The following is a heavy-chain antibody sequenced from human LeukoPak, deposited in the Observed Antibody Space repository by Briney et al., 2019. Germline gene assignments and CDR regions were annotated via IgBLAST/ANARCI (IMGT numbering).Heavy chain of an antibody. CDR2: IYSAGAT. CDR1: GFTVSDNY. J-gene: IGHJ3*02. CDR3: ARIGWERLGRAFDI. V-gene: IGHV3-53*01. D-gene: IGHD1-26*01. Sequence: EGSLRLSCAASGFTVSDNYMTWVRQAPGKGLEWVSSIYSAGATHYAESVKGRFTISRDNSKNTLYLQMNSLRAEDMAVYYCARIGWERLGRAFDIWGQGTMVTVSS.